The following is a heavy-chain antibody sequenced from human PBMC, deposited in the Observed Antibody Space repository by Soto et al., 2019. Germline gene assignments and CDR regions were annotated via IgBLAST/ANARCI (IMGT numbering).Heavy chain of an antibody. CDR2: ISGSGGST. Sequence: GGSLRLSCAASGFTFSSYAMSWVRQAPGKGLEWVSAISGSGGSTYYADSVKGRFTISRDNSKNTLYLQMNSLRAEDTAVYYCAKDQKAVAAKYYYYYYGMDVWGQGTTVTVSS. D-gene: IGHD6-19*01. J-gene: IGHJ6*02. CDR3: AKDQKAVAAKYYYYYYGMDV. V-gene: IGHV3-23*01. CDR1: GFTFSSYA.